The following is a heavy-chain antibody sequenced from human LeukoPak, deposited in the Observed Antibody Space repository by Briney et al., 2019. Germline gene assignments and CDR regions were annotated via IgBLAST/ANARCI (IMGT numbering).Heavy chain of an antibody. V-gene: IGHV1-24*01. J-gene: IGHJ3*02. CDR3: ATDKVGPDAFDI. D-gene: IGHD1-26*01. Sequence: ASVQVSCKVSGYTLTELSMHWVRQAPGKGLEWMGGFDPEDGETIYAQKFQGRVTMTEDTSTDTAYMELSSLRSEDTAVYYCATDKVGPDAFDIWGQGTMVTVSS. CDR1: GYTLTELS. CDR2: FDPEDGET.